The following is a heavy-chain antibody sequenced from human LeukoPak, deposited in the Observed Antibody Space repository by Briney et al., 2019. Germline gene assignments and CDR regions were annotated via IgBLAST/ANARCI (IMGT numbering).Heavy chain of an antibody. J-gene: IGHJ4*02. CDR2: TNANSGGT. Sequence: ASVKVSCKTSGFTFTGYYIHWVRQAPGQGLEWMGWTNANSGGTNYAQQFQGWVTMTRDTSISTAYMEMSRLRSDDTAMYYCAGDSSTVTTPYFDFWGQGTLVTVPS. D-gene: IGHD4-17*01. CDR3: AGDSSTVTTPYFDF. V-gene: IGHV1-2*04. CDR1: GFTFTGYY.